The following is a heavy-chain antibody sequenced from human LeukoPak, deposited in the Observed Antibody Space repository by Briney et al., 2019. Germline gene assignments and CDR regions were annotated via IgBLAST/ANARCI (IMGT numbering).Heavy chain of an antibody. CDR3: ARKVVPAAIRGSYYYMDV. CDR2: ISAYNGNT. Sequence: ASVKVSCKASGYTFTSYGISWVRQAPGQGLEWMGWISAYNGNTNYAQKLQGRVTMTTDTFTSTAYMELRSLRSDDTAVYYCARKVVPAAIRGSYYYMDVWGKGTTVTVSS. V-gene: IGHV1-18*01. CDR1: GYTFTSYG. J-gene: IGHJ6*03. D-gene: IGHD2-2*01.